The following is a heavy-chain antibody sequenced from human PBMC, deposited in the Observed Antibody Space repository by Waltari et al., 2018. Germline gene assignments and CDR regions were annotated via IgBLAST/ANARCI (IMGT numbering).Heavy chain of an antibody. V-gene: IGHV4-39*01. CDR3: ASPVTTRYYFDY. CDR2: IYYSGST. Sequence: QLQLQESGPGLVKPSATLSLTCTVSGGSISSSSYYWGWIRQPPGKGLEWIGSIYYSGSTYYNPSLKSRVTISVDTSKNQFSLKLSSVTAADTAVYYCASPVTTRYYFDYWGQGTLVTVSS. D-gene: IGHD4-4*01. CDR1: GGSISSSSYY. J-gene: IGHJ4*02.